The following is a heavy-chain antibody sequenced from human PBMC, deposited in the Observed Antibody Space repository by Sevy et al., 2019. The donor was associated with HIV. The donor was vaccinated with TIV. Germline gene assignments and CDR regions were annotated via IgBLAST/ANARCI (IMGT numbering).Heavy chain of an antibody. CDR2: INPNSGGT. CDR1: GYTFTGYY. CDR3: ARELVLVGGTGYFQY. Sequence: ASVKVSCKASGYTFTGYYVHWVRQAPGQGLEWMGWINPNSGGTSYAQKVQGRVTMTRDKSISTAYMELSRLTSDDTAVYHCARELVLVGGTGYFQYWGQGTLVTVSS. V-gene: IGHV1-2*02. J-gene: IGHJ4*02. D-gene: IGHD1-26*01.